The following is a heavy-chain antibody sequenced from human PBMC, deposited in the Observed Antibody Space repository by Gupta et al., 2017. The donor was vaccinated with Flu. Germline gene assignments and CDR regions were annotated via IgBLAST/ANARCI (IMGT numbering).Heavy chain of an antibody. V-gene: IGHV3-33*01. CDR3: ARSDDNYESNGYYSPFDY. CDR2: IGYDGTKK. D-gene: IGHD3-22*01. J-gene: IGHJ4*02. Sequence: QVHLVESGGGVVQTGRSLRLSCAASGFTFSSYGMDWVRQAPGKGLQWVAFIGYDGTKKYYVDSLRGRFTISRDNSKNTVYLEMSTLRAEDTAVYYWARSDDNYESNGYYSPFDYCGQGTLVTVSS. CDR1: GFTFSSYG.